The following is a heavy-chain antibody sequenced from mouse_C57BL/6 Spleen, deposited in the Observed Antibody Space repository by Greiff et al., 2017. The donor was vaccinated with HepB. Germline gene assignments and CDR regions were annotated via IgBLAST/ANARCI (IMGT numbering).Heavy chain of an antibody. CDR2: INPNYGTT. CDR1: GYSFTDYN. CDR3: ARSVDYAMDY. D-gene: IGHD1-1*01. J-gene: IGHJ4*01. V-gene: IGHV1-39*01. Sequence: VRRRRAGPELVKPVGRVRVSCKASGYSFTDYNMNWVKQSNGKSLEWIGVINPNYGTTSYNQKFKGKATLTVDQSSSTAYMQLNSLTSEDSAVYYCARSVDYAMDYWGQGTSVTVSS.